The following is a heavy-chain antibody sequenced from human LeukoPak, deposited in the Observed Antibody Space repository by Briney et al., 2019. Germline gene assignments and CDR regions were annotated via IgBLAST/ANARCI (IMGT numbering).Heavy chain of an antibody. V-gene: IGHV3-21*01. CDR1: GFTFSSYS. D-gene: IGHD3-10*01. J-gene: IGHJ6*03. CDR3: ARAAMVRGVIMMDYYYYMDI. Sequence: GGSLRLSCAASGFTFSSYSINWVRQAPGKGLEWVSSISSSSTYIYYADSVKGRFTISRDNAKNSLYLQMNSLRAEDTAVYYCARAAMVRGVIMMDYYYYMDIWGKGTTVTVSS. CDR2: ISSSSTYI.